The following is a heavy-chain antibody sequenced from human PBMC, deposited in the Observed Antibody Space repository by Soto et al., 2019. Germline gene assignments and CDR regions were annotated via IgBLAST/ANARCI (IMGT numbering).Heavy chain of an antibody. V-gene: IGHV3-74*01. D-gene: IGHD2-2*01. J-gene: IGHJ4*02. Sequence: GGSLRLSCAASGFTFSNSWMHWVRQVSGKGLEWVSRINADGTSTSYADSVKGRFTISRDNTKNTLYLHVNSLRAEDTAVYYCVKVLARGVGVPRFYFDSWGQGALVTVSS. CDR3: VKVLARGVGVPRFYFDS. CDR2: INADGTST. CDR1: GFTFSNSW.